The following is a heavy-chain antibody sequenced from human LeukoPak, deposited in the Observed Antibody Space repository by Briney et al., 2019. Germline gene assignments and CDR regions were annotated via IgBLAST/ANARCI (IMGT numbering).Heavy chain of an antibody. V-gene: IGHV3-23*01. J-gene: IGHJ6*02. D-gene: IGHD1-7*01. CDR3: GRTNYFYGLDV. Sequence: GGSLRLSCTASGFTFGGYAMTWVHQAPGKGLEWVSSISANSEDSYYADPVKGRFTISRDNSRSTLYLQMDSLRADDTAVYYCGRTNYFYGLDVWGQGTTVTVSS. CDR2: ISANSEDS. CDR1: GFTFGGYA.